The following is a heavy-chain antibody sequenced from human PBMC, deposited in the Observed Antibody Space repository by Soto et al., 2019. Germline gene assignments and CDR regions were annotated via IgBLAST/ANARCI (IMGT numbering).Heavy chain of an antibody. D-gene: IGHD3-10*01. Sequence: SETLSLTCTVSGGSISSYYWSWIRQPPGKGLEWIGYIYYSGSTNYNPSLKSRVTISVDTSKNQFSLKLSSVTAADTAVYYCARDEGLGVNYYYYGMDVWGQGTTVTVSS. V-gene: IGHV4-59*01. CDR2: IYYSGST. J-gene: IGHJ6*02. CDR1: GGSISSYY. CDR3: ARDEGLGVNYYYYGMDV.